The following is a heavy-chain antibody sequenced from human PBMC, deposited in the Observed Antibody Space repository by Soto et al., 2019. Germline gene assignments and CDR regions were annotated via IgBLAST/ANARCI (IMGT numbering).Heavy chain of an antibody. J-gene: IGHJ6*02. V-gene: IGHV3-30-3*01. CDR1: GFTFSSYA. D-gene: IGHD5-18*01. CDR3: ARGSRRGYSYGYPYYYYGMDV. Sequence: GGSLRLSCAASGFTFSSYAMHWVRQAPGKGLEWVAVISYDGSNKYYADSVKGRFTISRDNSKNTLYLQMNSLRAEDTAVYYCARGSRRGYSYGYPYYYYGMDVWGQGATVTVSS. CDR2: ISYDGSNK.